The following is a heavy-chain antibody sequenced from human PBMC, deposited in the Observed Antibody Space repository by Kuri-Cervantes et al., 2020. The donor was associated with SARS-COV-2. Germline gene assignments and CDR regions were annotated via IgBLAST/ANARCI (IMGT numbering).Heavy chain of an antibody. D-gene: IGHD4-23*01. CDR1: GFTFSSYG. J-gene: IGHJ4*02. CDR3: ARGSYGGNSDFDY. CDR2: IWWDGSEE. Sequence: LSLTCAASGFTFSSYGMHWVRQAPGKGLEWVAVIWWDGSEEYYLDSVKGRFTISKDNSKNMLFLEINNLRVEDAAVYFCARGSYGGNSDFDYWGQGTPVTVSS. V-gene: IGHV3-33*01.